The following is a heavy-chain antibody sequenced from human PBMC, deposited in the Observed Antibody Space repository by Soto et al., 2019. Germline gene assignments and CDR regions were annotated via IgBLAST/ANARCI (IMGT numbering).Heavy chain of an antibody. V-gene: IGHV1-46*01. CDR1: GYTFTSYY. J-gene: IGHJ4*02. D-gene: IGHD2-21*02. CDR2: INPGGGRA. CDR3: ARGPSCGGDCYLFDY. Sequence: ASGKVSCKASGYTFTSYYIHWVRQAPGQGLEWVAMINPGGGRAKNAQMFQGRVTLTRDTSTGTVDMELSSLTSADTAVYYCARGPSCGGDCYLFDYWGQGSRVTVSS.